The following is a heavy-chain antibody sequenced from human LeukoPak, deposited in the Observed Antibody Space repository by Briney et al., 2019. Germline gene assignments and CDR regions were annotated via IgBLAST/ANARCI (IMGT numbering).Heavy chain of an antibody. J-gene: IGHJ4*02. Sequence: PSETLSLTCAVYGGSFSGYYWSWIRQPPGKGLEWIGEINHSGSTNYNPSLKSRVTISVDTSKNQFSLKLSSVTAADTAVYYCARTDLDFWSGYYTHWGQGTLVTVSS. CDR3: ARTDLDFWSGYYTH. CDR2: INHSGST. D-gene: IGHD3-3*01. CDR1: GGSFSGYY. V-gene: IGHV4-34*01.